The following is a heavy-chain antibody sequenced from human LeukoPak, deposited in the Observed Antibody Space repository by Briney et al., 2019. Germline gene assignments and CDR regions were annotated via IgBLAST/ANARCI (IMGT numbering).Heavy chain of an antibody. CDR1: GGSISTYY. D-gene: IGHD1-26*01. V-gene: IGHV4-59*08. CDR3: ARELVGASGDAFDF. J-gene: IGHJ3*01. Sequence: SETLSLTCTVSGGSISTYYWSWIRQPPGKGLEWIGHISYSGSPNYNPSLKSRVTISVDTSKNQFSLRLSSVTAADTAVYYCARELVGASGDAFDFWGQGTMVTVSS. CDR2: ISYSGSP.